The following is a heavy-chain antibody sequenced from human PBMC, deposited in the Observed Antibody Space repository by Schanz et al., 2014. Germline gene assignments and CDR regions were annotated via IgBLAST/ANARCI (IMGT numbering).Heavy chain of an antibody. CDR3: ARGTDTAMEHRPFDY. CDR1: GFTVSKNY. Sequence: EVKLVESGGGLVQPGGSLRLSCAASGFTVSKNYMSWVRQAPGKGLEWVSIIYTDGSTYYADSVRDRFTISRDNSKNMLYLQINNLRAEDTTVYYCARGTDTAMEHRPFDYWGQGTLVTVSS. V-gene: IGHV3-66*01. D-gene: IGHD5-18*01. J-gene: IGHJ4*02. CDR2: IYTDGST.